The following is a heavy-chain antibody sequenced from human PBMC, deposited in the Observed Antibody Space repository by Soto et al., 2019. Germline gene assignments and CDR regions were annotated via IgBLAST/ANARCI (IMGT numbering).Heavy chain of an antibody. J-gene: IGHJ6*02. CDR3: TAWFGEFFYTMDV. V-gene: IGHV1-3*01. Sequence: SSVKVSCKASGYTFTTYPIHWVRQAPGQGLEWMGWIDAGNGYTKSSQRFQGRLTITRDTSATTAYMELSSLRSEDTAVYYCTAWFGEFFYTMDVWGQGTTVTVSS. CDR1: GYTFTTYP. D-gene: IGHD3-10*01. CDR2: IDAGNGYT.